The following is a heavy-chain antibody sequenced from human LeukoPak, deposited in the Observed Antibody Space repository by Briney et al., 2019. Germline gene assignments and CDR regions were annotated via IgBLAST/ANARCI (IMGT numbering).Heavy chain of an antibody. V-gene: IGHV4-34*01. CDR3: ASDYGGNSPVDD. J-gene: IGHJ4*02. Sequence: SETLSLTCAVYGGSFSGYYWSWIRQPPGKGLEWIGEINHSGSTNYNPSLKSRVTISVDTSKNQFSLKLSSVTAADTAVYYCASDYGGNSPVDDWGQGTLVTVSS. D-gene: IGHD4-23*01. CDR2: INHSGST. CDR1: GGSFSGYY.